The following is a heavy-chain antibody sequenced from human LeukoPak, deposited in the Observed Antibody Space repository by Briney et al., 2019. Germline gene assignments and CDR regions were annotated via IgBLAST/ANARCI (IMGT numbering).Heavy chain of an antibody. V-gene: IGHV1-2*02. J-gene: IGHJ4*02. D-gene: IGHD6-19*01. CDR2: INPNSGGT. Sequence: ASVKVSCKASGYTFTSYDINWVRQAPGQGLEWMGWINPNSGGTNYAQKFQGRVTMTRDTSISTAYMELSRLRSDDTAVYYCARDAGSSGLVHYYWGQGTLVTVSS. CDR3: ARDAGSSGLVHYY. CDR1: GYTFTSYD.